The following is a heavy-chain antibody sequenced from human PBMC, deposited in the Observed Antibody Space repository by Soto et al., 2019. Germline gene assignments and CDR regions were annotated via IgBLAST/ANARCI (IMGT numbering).Heavy chain of an antibody. CDR1: GFTFSSYG. Sequence: QVQLVESGGGVVQPGRSLRLSCAASGFTFSSYGMHWVRQAPGKGLEWVAVIWYDGSNKYYADSVKGRFTISRDNSKNTLYLQMNSLRAEDTDVYYCARDRRKSDMDVWGKGTTVTVSS. CDR3: ARDRRKSDMDV. J-gene: IGHJ6*03. CDR2: IWYDGSNK. V-gene: IGHV3-33*01.